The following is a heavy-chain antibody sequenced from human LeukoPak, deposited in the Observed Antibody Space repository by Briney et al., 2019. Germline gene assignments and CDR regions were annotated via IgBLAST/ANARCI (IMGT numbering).Heavy chain of an antibody. D-gene: IGHD2-15*01. CDR2: TYYSGRP. CDR3: ARHGCSGGSCYDYYYGMDV. J-gene: IGHJ6*02. V-gene: IGHV4-59*08. Sequence: SESLSLTCTVSGRSISSYYWSWIRQPPGEGREWTGYTYYSGRPNYNPALKSRVTISVDTSKNQFSLKLSSVTAADTAVYYCARHGCSGGSCYDYYYGMDVWGQGTTVTVSS. CDR1: GRSISSYY.